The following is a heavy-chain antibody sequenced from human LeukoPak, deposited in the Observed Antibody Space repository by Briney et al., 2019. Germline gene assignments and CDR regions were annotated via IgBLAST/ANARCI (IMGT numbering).Heavy chain of an antibody. Sequence: ASVKVSCKASGYTFTSYYMHWVGQAPGQGLEGLGIINPSGGSTSYAQKFQGRATMTRDTSTSTVYMELSSLRSEDTAVYYCARGEVVTYFDYWGQGTLVTVSS. J-gene: IGHJ4*02. CDR3: ARGEVVTYFDY. CDR2: INPSGGST. D-gene: IGHD4-23*01. V-gene: IGHV1-46*01. CDR1: GYTFTSYY.